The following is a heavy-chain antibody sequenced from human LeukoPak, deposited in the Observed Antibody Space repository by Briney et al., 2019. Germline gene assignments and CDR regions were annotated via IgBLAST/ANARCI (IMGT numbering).Heavy chain of an antibody. CDR2: IYSGGST. CDR3: AAVGDYDSSGYYYGTFDY. CDR1: GLTVNSKY. V-gene: IGHV3-53*01. Sequence: GGSLRLSCAASGLTVNSKYMSWVRQAPGKGLEWVSLIYSGGSTNYADSVKGRFTISRDNSKNTVYLQMNSLRAEDTAVYYCAAVGDYDSSGYYYGTFDYWGQGTLVTVSS. D-gene: IGHD3-22*01. J-gene: IGHJ4*02.